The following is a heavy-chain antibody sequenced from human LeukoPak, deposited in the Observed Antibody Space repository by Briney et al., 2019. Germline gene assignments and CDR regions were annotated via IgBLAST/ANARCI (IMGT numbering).Heavy chain of an antibody. V-gene: IGHV1-24*01. Sequence: ASVKVSCKVSGYTLTELSMHWVRQAPGKGLEWMGGFDPEDDETIYAQKFQGRVTMTEDTSTDTAYMELSSLRSEDTAVYYCATPDIVLMSGWYEFDYWGQGTLVTVSS. J-gene: IGHJ4*02. D-gene: IGHD2-8*01. CDR3: ATPDIVLMSGWYEFDY. CDR1: GYTLTELS. CDR2: FDPEDDET.